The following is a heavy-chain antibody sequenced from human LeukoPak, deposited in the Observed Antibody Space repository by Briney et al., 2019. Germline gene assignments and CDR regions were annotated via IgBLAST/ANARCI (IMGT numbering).Heavy chain of an antibody. Sequence: ASVKVSCKASGGTFSSYAISWVRQAPGQGLEWMGGIIPIFGTANYAQKFQGRVTITTDESTSTAYMELSSLRSEDTAVYYCANLYDILTPFDYWGQGTRVTVS. CDR2: IIPIFGTA. J-gene: IGHJ4*02. D-gene: IGHD3-9*01. CDR1: GGTFSSYA. CDR3: ANLYDILTPFDY. V-gene: IGHV1-69*05.